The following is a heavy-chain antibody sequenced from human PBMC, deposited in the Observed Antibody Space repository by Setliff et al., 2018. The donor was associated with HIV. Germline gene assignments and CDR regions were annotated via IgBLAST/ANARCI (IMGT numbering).Heavy chain of an antibody. CDR3: AREYQLLSHQYGLDV. CDR1: GYTFTSYA. V-gene: IGHV7-4-1*02. J-gene: IGHJ6*02. Sequence: GASVKVSCKASGYTFTSYAMHWVRQAPGQGLEWMGWINTFTGTPTYAQGFTGRFVFSLDASVSTAYLQINSLKADDSGVYYCAREYQLLSHQYGLDVWGQGTTVTVSS. CDR2: INTFTGTP. D-gene: IGHD1-1*01.